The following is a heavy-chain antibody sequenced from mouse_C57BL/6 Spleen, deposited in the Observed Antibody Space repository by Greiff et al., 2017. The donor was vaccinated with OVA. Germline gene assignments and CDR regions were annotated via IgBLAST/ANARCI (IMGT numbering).Heavy chain of an antibody. V-gene: IGHV1-69*01. CDR2: IDPSDSYT. Sequence: VQLQQPGAELVMPGASVKLSCKASGYTFTSYWMHWVKQRPGQGLEWIGEIDPSDSYTNYNQKFKGKSTLTVDKSSSTAYMQLSSLTSEDSAVYYCARWAQSYFDYWGQGTTLTVSS. CDR1: GYTFTSYW. J-gene: IGHJ2*01. CDR3: ARWAQSYFDY.